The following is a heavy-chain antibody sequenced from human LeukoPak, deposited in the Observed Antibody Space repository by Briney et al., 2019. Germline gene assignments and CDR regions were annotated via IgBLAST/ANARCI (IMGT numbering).Heavy chain of an antibody. Sequence: SETLSLTCTVSGGSISSYYWSWIRQPPGKVLEWIGYIYYSGSTNYNPSLKSRVTISVDTSKNQFSLKLSSVTAADTAVYYCARHLRFLEWHGDAFDIWGQGTMVTVSS. CDR2: IYYSGST. D-gene: IGHD3-3*01. CDR3: ARHLRFLEWHGDAFDI. V-gene: IGHV4-59*08. J-gene: IGHJ3*02. CDR1: GGSISSYY.